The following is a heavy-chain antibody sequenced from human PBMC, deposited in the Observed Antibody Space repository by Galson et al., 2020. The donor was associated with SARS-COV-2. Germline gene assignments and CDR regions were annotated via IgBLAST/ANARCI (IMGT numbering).Heavy chain of an antibody. D-gene: IGHD6-13*01. CDR2: ISHSGST. J-gene: IGHJ4*02. CDR1: GGSISSYY. V-gene: IGHV4-34*01. CDR3: ARRADSSSWFGFDY. Sequence: SETLSLTCTVSGGSISSYYWSWIRQPPGKGREWIGEISHSGSTNYNPSLKSRVTISVDTSKNQFSLRLTSVTAADTAVYYCARRADSSSWFGFDYWGQGTLVTVSS.